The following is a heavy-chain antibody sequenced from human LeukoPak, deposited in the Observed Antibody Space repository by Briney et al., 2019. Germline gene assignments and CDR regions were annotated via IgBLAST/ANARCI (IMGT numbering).Heavy chain of an antibody. CDR1: GYTFTGYY. J-gene: IGHJ4*02. D-gene: IGHD6-19*01. Sequence: ASVKVSCKASGYTFTGYYMHWVGQAPGQGLEWMGWINPNSGGTNYAQKFQGRVTMTRDTSISTAYMELSRLRSDDTAVYYCARDIAVAGMFPYWGQGTLVTVSS. V-gene: IGHV1-2*02. CDR3: ARDIAVAGMFPY. CDR2: INPNSGGT.